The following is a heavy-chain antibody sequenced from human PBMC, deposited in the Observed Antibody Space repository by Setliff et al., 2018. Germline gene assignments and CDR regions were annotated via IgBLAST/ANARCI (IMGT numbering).Heavy chain of an antibody. CDR1: GFTFSTYA. D-gene: IGHD4-17*01. CDR3: AREGRVYGDFDFDY. CDR2: IWYDGSHE. V-gene: IGHV3-33*08. Sequence: GGSLRLSCTASGFTFSTYAMHWVRQAPGKGLEWVAVIWYDGSHEYYTDSVKGRFTISRDNSKNTLFLQMNTLRAEDTAVYYCAREGRVYGDFDFDYWGQGTLVTVSS. J-gene: IGHJ4*02.